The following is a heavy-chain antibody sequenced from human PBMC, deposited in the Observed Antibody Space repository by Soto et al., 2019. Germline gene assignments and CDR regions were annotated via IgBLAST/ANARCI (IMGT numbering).Heavy chain of an antibody. V-gene: IGHV1-2*04. CDR1: GYTFTGYY. D-gene: IGHD6-19*01. J-gene: IGHJ4*02. CDR2: INPNSGGT. CDR3: ARGPPIAVAVPDY. Sequence: ASVKVSCKASGYTFTGYYMHWVRQAPGQGLEWMGWINPNSGGTNYAQKFQGWVTMTRDTSISTAYMELSRLRSDDTAVYYCARGPPIAVAVPDYWGQGTLVTVSS.